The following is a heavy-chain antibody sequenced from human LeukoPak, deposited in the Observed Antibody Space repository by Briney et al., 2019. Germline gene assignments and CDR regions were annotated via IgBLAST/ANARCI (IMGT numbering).Heavy chain of an antibody. J-gene: IGHJ4*02. Sequence: PSETLSLTCTVSGGSISSSLYYWAWIRQSPGNGLEWIGSIYYSGSAYYNPSLKSRVTISVDTSKNQFSLKLSSVTAADTAVYYCARRHDATAMIDYWGQGTPVTVSS. CDR2: IYYSGSA. D-gene: IGHD5-18*01. CDR3: ARRHDATAMIDY. V-gene: IGHV4-39*01. CDR1: GGSISSSLYY.